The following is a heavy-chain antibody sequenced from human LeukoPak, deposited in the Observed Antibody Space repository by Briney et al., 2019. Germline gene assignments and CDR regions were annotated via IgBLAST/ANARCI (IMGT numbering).Heavy chain of an antibody. CDR3: ARDNGHWADFDC. V-gene: IGHV3-30*04. D-gene: IGHD2-8*01. J-gene: IGHJ4*02. CDR1: GFTFSSST. Sequence: GGSLRLSCAASGFTFSSSTLHWARQAPGKGLEWVSATSSDGRLKYYADSVKGRFTISRDNSKNTLYLQLNSLTTEDTAVYYCARDNGHWADFDCWGLGTLVIVSS. CDR2: TSSDGRLK.